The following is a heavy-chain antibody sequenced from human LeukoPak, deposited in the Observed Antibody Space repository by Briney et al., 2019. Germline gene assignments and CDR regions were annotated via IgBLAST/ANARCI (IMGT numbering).Heavy chain of an antibody. Sequence: ASVQVSCLASGYSLFLYSITWARQAPGQGVDDLGWTCSSDGTTNYARKVRDGVTMPTDTSRSTAYLGLRGLRSEEKAGYCCARCGAAVTTHFGHWGQGTLVTVSS. J-gene: IGHJ4*02. CDR1: GYSLFLYS. D-gene: IGHD4-17*01. CDR2: TCSSDGTT. CDR3: ARCGAAVTTHFGH. V-gene: IGHV1-18*01.